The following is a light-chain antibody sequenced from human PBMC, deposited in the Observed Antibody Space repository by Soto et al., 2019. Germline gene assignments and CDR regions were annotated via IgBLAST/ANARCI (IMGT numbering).Light chain of an antibody. V-gene: IGKV3-15*01. J-gene: IGKJ1*01. CDR1: QSLSSN. Sequence: EIVMTQSPATLSVSPGERATLSCRASQSLSSNLAWYQQKPGQAPRLLIYGASTRATGIPARFSGSGSGTEFTLTISSLQSEDFAVYYCQQYNSWPPWTFGPGTKV. CDR2: GAS. CDR3: QQYNSWPPWT.